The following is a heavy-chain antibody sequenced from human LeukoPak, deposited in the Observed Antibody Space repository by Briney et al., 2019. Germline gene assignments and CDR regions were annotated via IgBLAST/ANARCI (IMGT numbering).Heavy chain of an antibody. CDR3: ARTAVVPAAIGWFDP. Sequence: SETLSLTCTVSGGSISSYYWSWIRQPAGKGLEWIGRIYTSGSTNYNPSLKSRVTMSVDTSKNQFSLKLSSVTAADTAVYYCARTAVVPAAIGWFDPWGQGTLVTVSS. D-gene: IGHD2-2*02. J-gene: IGHJ5*02. CDR1: GGSISSYY. V-gene: IGHV4-4*07. CDR2: IYTSGST.